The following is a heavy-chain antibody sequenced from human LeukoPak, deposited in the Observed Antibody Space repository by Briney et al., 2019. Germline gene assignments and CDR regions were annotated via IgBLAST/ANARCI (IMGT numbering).Heavy chain of an antibody. D-gene: IGHD3-22*01. J-gene: IGHJ1*01. CDR2: INPNIGGT. Sequence: ASVKVSCKASGYTFTGYYMHWVRQAPGQGLEWMGWINPNIGGTNYAQKFQRRVTMTRATSISTAYMELSWLRSDETAVYYCAREDYYDSSGYYKSKEYFQHWGQGTLVTVSS. CDR1: GYTFTGYY. CDR3: AREDYYDSSGYYKSKEYFQH. V-gene: IGHV1-2*02.